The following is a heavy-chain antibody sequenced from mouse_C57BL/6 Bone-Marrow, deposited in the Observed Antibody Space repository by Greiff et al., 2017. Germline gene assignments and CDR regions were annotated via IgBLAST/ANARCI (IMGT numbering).Heavy chain of an antibody. V-gene: IGHV1-55*01. CDR2: IYPGSGST. J-gene: IGHJ1*03. CDR3: ARSGYDGSGCDFDV. CDR1: GYTFTSYW. D-gene: IGHD1-1*01. Sequence: VQLQQPGAELVKPGASVKMSCKASGYTFTSYWITWVKQRPGQGLEWIGDIYPGSGSTNYNEKFKSKATLTVDTSSSTAYMQRSSLTSEDSAVYYCARSGYDGSGCDFDVWGTGTTVTVAS.